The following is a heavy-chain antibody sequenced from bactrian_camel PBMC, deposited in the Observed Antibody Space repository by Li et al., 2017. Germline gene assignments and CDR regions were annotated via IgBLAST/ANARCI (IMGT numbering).Heavy chain of an antibody. J-gene: IGHJ4*01. Sequence: VQLVESGGGSVQAGGSLRLSCVASGNTGRSTYMAWFRQAPGKEREGVAAISTGGLIPAYADSVKGRFTTSRDMSKNTIDLQMSSLKPEDTAMYYCAAGSGVILPLDSKEYGLWGQGTQVTVS. CDR2: ISTGGLIP. V-gene: IGHV3S40*01. D-gene: IGHD2*01. CDR3: AAGSGVILPLDSKEYGL. CDR1: GNTGRSTY.